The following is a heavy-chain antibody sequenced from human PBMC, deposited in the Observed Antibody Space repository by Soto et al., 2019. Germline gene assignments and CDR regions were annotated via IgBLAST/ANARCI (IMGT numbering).Heavy chain of an antibody. D-gene: IGHD6-13*01. CDR2: ISGSGGST. CDR3: ARHSSSWYSNWFDP. V-gene: IGHV3-23*01. CDR1: GFTFSSYA. J-gene: IGHJ5*02. Sequence: EVQLLESGGGLVQPGGSLRLSCAASGFTFSSYAMSWVRQAPGKGLEWVSAISGSGGSTYYADSVKGRFTISRDNSKNQLYRQMNSLRAEDTAVYYCARHSSSWYSNWFDPWGQGTLVTVSS.